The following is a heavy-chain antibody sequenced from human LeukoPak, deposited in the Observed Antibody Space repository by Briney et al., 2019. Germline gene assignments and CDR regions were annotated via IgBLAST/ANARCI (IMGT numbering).Heavy chain of an antibody. D-gene: IGHD2-2*01. Sequence: GASVKVSCKASGYTFTGYYMHWVRQAPGQGLEWMGWINPNSGGTNYAQKFQGRVTMTRDTSISTAYMKLSRLRSDDTAVYYCAREYCSSTSCPVGWFDPWGQGTLVTVSS. CDR1: GYTFTGYY. V-gene: IGHV1-2*02. CDR3: AREYCSSTSCPVGWFDP. J-gene: IGHJ5*02. CDR2: INPNSGGT.